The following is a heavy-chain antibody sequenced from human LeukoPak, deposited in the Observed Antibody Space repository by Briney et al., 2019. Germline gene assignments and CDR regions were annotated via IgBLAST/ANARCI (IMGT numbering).Heavy chain of an antibody. J-gene: IGHJ3*02. CDR1: GFTFSDYY. V-gene: IGHV3-11*03. CDR3: ARPIAAAGTVGAFDI. Sequence: GGSLRLSCAASGFTFSDYYMSWIRQAPGKGLEWVSYISSSSSYTNYADSVKGRFTISGDNAKNSLYPQMNSLRAEDTAVYYCARPIAAAGTVGAFDIWGQGTMVTVSS. D-gene: IGHD6-13*01. CDR2: ISSSSSYT.